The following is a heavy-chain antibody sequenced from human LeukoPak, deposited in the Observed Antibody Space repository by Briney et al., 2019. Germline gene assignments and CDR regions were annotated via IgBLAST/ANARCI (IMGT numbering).Heavy chain of an antibody. V-gene: IGHV4-4*07. CDR1: GGSISSYY. D-gene: IGHD6-19*01. CDR3: ARDLNPARHCYSVVGTNDAFDI. Sequence: SETLSLTCTVSGGSISSYYWSWIRQPAGKGLEWIGRIYTSGSTNYNPSLKSRVTMSVDTSKNQFSLKLSSVTAADTAVYYCARDLNPARHCYSVVGTNDAFDIWGQGTMVTVSS. CDR2: IYTSGST. J-gene: IGHJ3*02.